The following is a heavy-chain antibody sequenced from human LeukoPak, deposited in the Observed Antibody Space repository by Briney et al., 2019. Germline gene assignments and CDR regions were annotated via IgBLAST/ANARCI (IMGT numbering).Heavy chain of an antibody. J-gene: IGHJ5*02. V-gene: IGHV3-30*04. CDR2: ISYDGSNK. CDR3: ASGGWLLWGWFDP. Sequence: GGSRGLSCAASGFTFSSYAMHWVRQAPGKGLEWVAVISYDGSNKYYADSVKGRFTISRDNSKNTLYLQMNSLRAEDTAVYYCASGGWLLWGWFDPWGQGTLVTVSS. D-gene: IGHD3-3*01. CDR1: GFTFSSYA.